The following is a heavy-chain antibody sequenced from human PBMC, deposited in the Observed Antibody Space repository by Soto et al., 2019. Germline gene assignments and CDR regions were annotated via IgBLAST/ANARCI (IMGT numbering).Heavy chain of an antibody. CDR3: ARDDSFYGEPGYGMNV. V-gene: IGHV4-31*03. Sequence: QVQLQESGPGLVEASQTLSLTCTVSGASISSGGFYWSWIRQRPGKGLEWIGHIYYTGTTSYNPSLNSRVTISLDMSSNQFSLKLRSVTAADTAKYFCARDDSFYGEPGYGMNVWGQGNTVTVSS. CDR2: IYYTGTT. CDR1: GASISSGGFY. J-gene: IGHJ6*02. D-gene: IGHD4-17*01.